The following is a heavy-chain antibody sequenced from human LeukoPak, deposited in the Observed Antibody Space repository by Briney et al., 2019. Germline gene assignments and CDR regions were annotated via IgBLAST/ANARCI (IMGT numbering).Heavy chain of an antibody. CDR1: GGSFSGYY. CDR2: INHSGST. Sequence: SETLSLTCAVYGGSFSGYYWSWIRQPPGKGLEWIGEINHSGSTNYNPSLKSRVTISVDTSKNQFSLELSSVTAADTAVYYCARGGGWFGELRGYFQHWGQGTLVTVSS. J-gene: IGHJ1*01. CDR3: ARGGGWFGELRGYFQH. V-gene: IGHV4-34*01. D-gene: IGHD3-10*01.